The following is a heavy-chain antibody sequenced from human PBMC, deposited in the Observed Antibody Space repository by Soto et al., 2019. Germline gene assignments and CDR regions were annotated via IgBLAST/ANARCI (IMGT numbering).Heavy chain of an antibody. J-gene: IGHJ4*02. V-gene: IGHV3-23*01. CDR2: ISGSGDST. Sequence: PGGSLRLSCAASGFTFNRYGMSWVRQAPGKGLEWVSAISGSGDSTYYADSVKGRFTISRDSSNNTLYLQMNNLRADDTALYFCVKLRLELLYLDSWGLGALVTVS. CDR1: GFTFNRYG. D-gene: IGHD1-7*01. CDR3: VKLRLELLYLDS.